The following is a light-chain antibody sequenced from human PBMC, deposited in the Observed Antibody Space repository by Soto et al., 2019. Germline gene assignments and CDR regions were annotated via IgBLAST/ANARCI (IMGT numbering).Light chain of an antibody. J-gene: IGKJ1*01. CDR1: QSVSSN. CDR3: QQYNNWPRT. Sequence: EIVMTQSPATLSVSPGERATLSCRASQSVSSNLAWYQHKPGQAPRLLIYGASTRATGIPARFSGSGSRTEFTLTISSLQSEDFAVYFCQQYNNWPRTFGHGTKVDIK. CDR2: GAS. V-gene: IGKV3-15*01.